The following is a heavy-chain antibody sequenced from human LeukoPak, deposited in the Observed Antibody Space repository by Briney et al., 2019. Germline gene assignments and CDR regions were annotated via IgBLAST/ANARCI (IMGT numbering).Heavy chain of an antibody. V-gene: IGHV3-7*04. J-gene: IGHJ4*02. CDR2: IKQDESEK. D-gene: IGHD4-23*01. Sequence: GGSLRLSCAASGFTFSTYWMSWVRQAPGKGLEWVANIKQDESEKYYGDSVKGRFTISRDNAKNSLYLQMSSLRAEDTAVYYCARYDYGGNYDYWGQGTLVTVSS. CDR3: ARYDYGGNYDY. CDR1: GFTFSTYW.